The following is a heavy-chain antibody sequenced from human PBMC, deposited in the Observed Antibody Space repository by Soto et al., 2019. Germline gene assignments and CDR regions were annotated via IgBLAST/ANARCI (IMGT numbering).Heavy chain of an antibody. V-gene: IGHV4-59*01. CDR3: ARVSMSTVSWGFDP. Sequence: PSETLSLTCAVSGDSITSNHWNWIRQPPGRGLEWIGYIYNSGTTKYNPSLKSRVIISVDTSKNQLSLKLSSVTAADTAVYYCARVSMSTVSWGFDPWGPGTLVTVS. J-gene: IGHJ5*02. CDR2: IYNSGTT. CDR1: GDSITSNH. D-gene: IGHD4-4*01.